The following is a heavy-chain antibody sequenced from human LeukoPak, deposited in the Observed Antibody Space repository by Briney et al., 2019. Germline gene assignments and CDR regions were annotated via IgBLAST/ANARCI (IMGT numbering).Heavy chain of an antibody. D-gene: IGHD7-27*01. V-gene: IGHV3-48*01. J-gene: IGHJ4*02. CDR2: IDKTSSNI. CDR3: ARESYWGSSAKGFDY. Sequence: GGSLRLSCSASGFPFSSYAMHWVRQAPGKGLEWISYIDKTSSNIYYADSVKGRFTISRDNAKNSLYLQMNSLRAEDTAVYYCARESYWGSSAKGFDYWGQGTLVAVSS. CDR1: GFPFSSYA.